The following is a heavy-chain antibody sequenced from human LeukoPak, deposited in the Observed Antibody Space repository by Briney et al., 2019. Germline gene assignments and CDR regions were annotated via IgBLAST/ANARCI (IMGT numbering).Heavy chain of an antibody. J-gene: IGHJ4*02. CDR1: GGSFSGYY. CDR3: AMCGGERPDDY. D-gene: IGHD3-10*01. V-gene: IGHV4-34*01. CDR2: INHSGST. Sequence: SETLSLTCAVYGGSFSGYYWSWIRQPPGKGLEWIGEINHSGSTNYNPSLKSRVTISVDTSKNQFSLKLSSETAADAAVYYCAMCGGERPDDYWGQGTLVTVSS.